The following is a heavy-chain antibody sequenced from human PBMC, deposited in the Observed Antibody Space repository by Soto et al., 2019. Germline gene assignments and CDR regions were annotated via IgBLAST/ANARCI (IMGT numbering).Heavy chain of an antibody. CDR3: ARHGYYPYPYFDY. CDR1: GGSISSTTYS. Sequence: QLQLQESGPGLVKPSETLSLTCTVSGGSISSTTYSWGWIRQPPGQGLEWIGTIYYSGRTYYNPSLKSRVAISVDTSKKQFSLKVNSVTAADTAIYYCARHGYYPYPYFDYWGQGTLVTVSS. CDR2: IYYSGRT. J-gene: IGHJ4*02. D-gene: IGHD5-18*01. V-gene: IGHV4-39*01.